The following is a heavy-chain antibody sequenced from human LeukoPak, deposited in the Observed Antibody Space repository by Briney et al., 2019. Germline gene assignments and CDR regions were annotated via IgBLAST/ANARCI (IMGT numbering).Heavy chain of an antibody. CDR3: ARRDSGSSRYNWFDP. CDR2: INPNSGGT. V-gene: IGHV1-2*02. D-gene: IGHD1-26*01. CDR1: GYTFTGYY. J-gene: IGHJ5*02. Sequence: ASVKVSCKASGYTFTGYYIHWVRQAPGQGLEWMGWINPNSGGTNYAQKFQGRVTMTRDTSISTAYMELSRLRSDDTAVYYCARRDSGSSRYNWFDPWGQGTLVTVSS.